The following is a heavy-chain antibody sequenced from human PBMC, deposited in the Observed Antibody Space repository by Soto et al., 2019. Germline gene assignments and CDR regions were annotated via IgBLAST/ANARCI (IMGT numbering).Heavy chain of an antibody. CDR3: ARDFHLIPHYYLDV. Sequence: PGGSLRLSCAASGFTFSSYGMHWVRQAPGKGLEWVAVIWYDGSNKYYADSVKGRFTISRDNSKNTLYLQMNSLRAEDTAVYYCARDFHLIPHYYLDVWGKGTTVTVSS. J-gene: IGHJ6*03. D-gene: IGHD3-16*01. V-gene: IGHV3-33*01. CDR1: GFTFSSYG. CDR2: IWYDGSNK.